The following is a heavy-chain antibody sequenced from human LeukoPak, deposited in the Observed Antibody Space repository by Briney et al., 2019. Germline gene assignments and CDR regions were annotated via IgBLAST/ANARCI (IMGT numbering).Heavy chain of an antibody. CDR2: IRWNSGSI. CDR3: AKDMNPRWFGEFWFDP. CDR1: GFTFYDYA. Sequence: GRSLRLSCAASGFTFYDYAMHLVRQAPGKGLEWVSGIRWNSGSIGYAASVKGRFTISRDNAKNSLYLQMNSLRAEETALYYCAKDMNPRWFGEFWFDPWGQGTLVTVSS. V-gene: IGHV3-9*01. J-gene: IGHJ5*02. D-gene: IGHD3-10*01.